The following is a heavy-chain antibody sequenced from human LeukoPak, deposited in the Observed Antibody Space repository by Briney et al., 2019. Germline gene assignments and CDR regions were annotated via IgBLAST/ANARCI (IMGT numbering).Heavy chain of an antibody. D-gene: IGHD6-13*01. CDR2: INPSSGTT. J-gene: IGHJ6*02. Sequence: ASVKVSCKTSGYTFTNYYMHWVRQAPGQGLEWMGIINPSSGTTSLAQKFQGRVTMTRDTSTSTLYMQLSSLRSEDTAVYYCARGPAGTNYYFYGMDVWGQGTTVTVSS. CDR1: GYTFTNYY. CDR3: ARGPAGTNYYFYGMDV. V-gene: IGHV1-46*01.